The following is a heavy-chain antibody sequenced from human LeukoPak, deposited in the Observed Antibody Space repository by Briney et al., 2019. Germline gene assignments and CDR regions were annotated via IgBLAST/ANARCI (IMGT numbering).Heavy chain of an antibody. Sequence: ASVKVSCKASGYTFTGYYMHWVRQAPGQGLEWMGWINPNSGGTSYAQKFQGRVTMTRDTSISTAYMELRSLRSDDTAVYYCARWVGWLVYEGAFDIWGQGTMVTVSS. D-gene: IGHD6-19*01. V-gene: IGHV1-2*02. CDR2: INPNSGGT. CDR3: ARWVGWLVYEGAFDI. CDR1: GYTFTGYY. J-gene: IGHJ3*02.